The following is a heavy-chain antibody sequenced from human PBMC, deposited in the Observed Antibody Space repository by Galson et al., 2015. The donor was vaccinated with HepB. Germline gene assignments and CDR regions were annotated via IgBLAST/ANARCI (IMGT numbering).Heavy chain of an antibody. J-gene: IGHJ6*02. V-gene: IGHV3-20*04. CDR1: GFIFGHYG. Sequence: SLRLSCAGSGFIFGHYGINWVRQAPGKGLEWVSGISWNGADTAYADSVKGRFTISRDSAKNSLYLQMHSLRVEDTALYYCAREEQWLGKFEMDVWGQGTTVIVSS. CDR2: ISWNGADT. CDR3: AREEQWLGKFEMDV. D-gene: IGHD6-19*01.